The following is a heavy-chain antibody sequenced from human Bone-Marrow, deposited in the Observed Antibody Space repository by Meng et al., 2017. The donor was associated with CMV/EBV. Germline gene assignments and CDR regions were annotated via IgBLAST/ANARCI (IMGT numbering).Heavy chain of an antibody. Sequence: SVKVSCKASGGTFSSYAISWVRQAPGQGLEWMGGIIPILGIAKYAQKFQGRVTITADKSTSTAYMELSSLRSEDTAVYYCARGLVVGAAFDYWGQGTLVTVSS. CDR2: IIPILGIA. CDR3: ARGLVVGAAFDY. V-gene: IGHV1-69*10. CDR1: GGTFSSYA. D-gene: IGHD1-26*01. J-gene: IGHJ4*02.